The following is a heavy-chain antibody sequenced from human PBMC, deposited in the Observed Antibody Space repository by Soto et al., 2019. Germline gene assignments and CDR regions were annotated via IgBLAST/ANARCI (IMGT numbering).Heavy chain of an antibody. J-gene: IGHJ5*02. V-gene: IGHV3-30-3*01. Sequence: GGSLRLSCAASGFTFSSYAMHWVRQAPGKGLEWVAVISYDGSNKYYADSVKGRFTISRDNSKNTLYLQMNSLRAEDTAVYYCATSSVTGIAVAGTWWFDPWGQGTLVTVSS. CDR2: ISYDGSNK. D-gene: IGHD6-19*01. CDR3: ATSSVTGIAVAGTWWFDP. CDR1: GFTFSSYA.